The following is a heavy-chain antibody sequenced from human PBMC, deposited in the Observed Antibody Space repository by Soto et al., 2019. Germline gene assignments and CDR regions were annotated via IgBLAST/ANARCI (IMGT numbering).Heavy chain of an antibody. D-gene: IGHD3-16*02. CDR1: GYTLTELS. CDR3: ATHGAPNYDYIWGSYRYTGFLFDY. J-gene: IGHJ4*02. Sequence: ASVKVSCKVSGYTLTELSMHWVRQAPGKGLEWMGGFDPEDGETIYAQKFQGRVTMTEDTSTDTAYMELSSLRSEDTAVYYCATHGAPNYDYIWGSYRYTGFLFDYWGQGTLVTVSS. V-gene: IGHV1-24*01. CDR2: FDPEDGET.